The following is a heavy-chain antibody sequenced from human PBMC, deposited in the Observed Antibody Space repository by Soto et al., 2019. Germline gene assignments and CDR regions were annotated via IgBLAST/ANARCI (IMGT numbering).Heavy chain of an antibody. V-gene: IGHV3-23*01. CDR2: MSGSGDST. Sequence: GGSLRLSCAASGFSFNNNAMSWVRQAPGKGLEWVSAMSGSGDSTYYADSVRGRFTISRDNSKNTLYLQMNSLRAEDTAVYYCARDSGEPDAMWGIWFALWGQGTLVTVSS. CDR3: ARDSGEPDAMWGIWFAL. J-gene: IGHJ5*02. D-gene: IGHD2-2*01. CDR1: GFSFNNNA.